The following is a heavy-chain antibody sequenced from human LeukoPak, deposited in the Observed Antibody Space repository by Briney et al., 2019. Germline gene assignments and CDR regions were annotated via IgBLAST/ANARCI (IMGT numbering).Heavy chain of an antibody. J-gene: IGHJ6*03. CDR1: GGTFSSYA. CDR3: ARESNGYNYGMYYYYMDV. Sequence: SVKVSCKASGGTFSSYAISWVRQAPGQGLEWMGGIIPIFGTANYAQKFQGRVTITADESTSTAYMELSSLRSEDTAVYYCARESNGYNYGMYYYYMDVWGKGTTVTISS. V-gene: IGHV1-69*13. D-gene: IGHD5-24*01. CDR2: IIPIFGTA.